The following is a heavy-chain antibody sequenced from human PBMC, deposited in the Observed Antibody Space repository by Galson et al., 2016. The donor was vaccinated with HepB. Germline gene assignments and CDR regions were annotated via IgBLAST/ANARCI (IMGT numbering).Heavy chain of an antibody. CDR2: ISTSSDFI. CDR1: GFTFSAYN. J-gene: IGHJ3*02. Sequence: SLRLSCAASGFTFSAYNMNWVRQAPGWGLEWISSISTSSDFIYYADSVKGRFTISRDDAKNSLYLQMNSLRADDTAVYYCARGFNPIDIWGQGTMVTVSS. V-gene: IGHV3-21*01. CDR3: ARGFNPIDI.